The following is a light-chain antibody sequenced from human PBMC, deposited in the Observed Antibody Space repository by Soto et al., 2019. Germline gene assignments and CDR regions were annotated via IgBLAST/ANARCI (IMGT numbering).Light chain of an antibody. V-gene: IGKV3-20*01. Sequence: EIVLTQSPGTLSLPPGERATLSCRASQNISSSYLAWYQLKPGQAPRLLIYGASSRATGIPDRFSGSGSGTDFTLTISRLEPEDFAVYYCQQYGSSPPYTFGQGTKLEIK. J-gene: IGKJ2*01. CDR3: QQYGSSPPYT. CDR2: GAS. CDR1: QNISSSY.